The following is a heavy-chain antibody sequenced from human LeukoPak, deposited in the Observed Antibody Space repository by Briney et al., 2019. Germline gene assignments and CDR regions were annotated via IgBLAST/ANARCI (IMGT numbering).Heavy chain of an antibody. CDR3: AKTINYYDSSGYPPGDFQH. CDR2: ISGSGGST. V-gene: IGHV3-23*01. D-gene: IGHD3-22*01. Sequence: PGGSLRLSCAASGFTFSSYAMSWVRQAPGKGLEWVSAISGSGGSTYYADSVKGRFTISRDNSKNTLYLQMNSLRAEDTAVYYCAKTINYYDSSGYPPGDFQHWGQGTLVTVSS. CDR1: GFTFSSYA. J-gene: IGHJ1*01.